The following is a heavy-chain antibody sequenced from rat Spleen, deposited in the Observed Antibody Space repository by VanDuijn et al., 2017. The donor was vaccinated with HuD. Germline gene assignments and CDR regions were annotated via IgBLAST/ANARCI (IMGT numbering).Heavy chain of an antibody. Sequence: EVQLVESGGGLVQPGRSLKLSCAASGFTFGSFAMAWVRQAPTKGLEWVATISLDGGRNFYRDSVKGRFTISRDNAKSSLYLQMDSLRSEDTATYYCARRHNGYTDYFDYWGQGVMVTVSS. CDR2: ISLDGGRN. J-gene: IGHJ2*01. V-gene: IGHV5-29*01. CDR1: GFTFGSFA. D-gene: IGHD1-5*01. CDR3: ARRHNGYTDYFDY.